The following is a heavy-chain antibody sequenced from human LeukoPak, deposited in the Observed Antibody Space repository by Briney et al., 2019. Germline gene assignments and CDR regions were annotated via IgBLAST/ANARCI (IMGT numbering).Heavy chain of an antibody. CDR3: ARISLPSRKLGYFDY. CDR1: GYTFTGYY. V-gene: IGHV1-2*02. D-gene: IGHD7-27*01. CDR2: INPNSGGT. Sequence: GASVKVSCKASGYTFTGYYMHWVRQAPGQGLEWMGWINPNSGGTNYAQKFQGRVTMTRDTSISTAYMELSRLRSDDTAVYYCARISLPSRKLGYFDYWGQGTLVTVSS. J-gene: IGHJ4*02.